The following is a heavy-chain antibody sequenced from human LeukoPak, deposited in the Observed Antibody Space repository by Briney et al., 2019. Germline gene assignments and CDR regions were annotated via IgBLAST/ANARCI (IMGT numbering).Heavy chain of an antibody. J-gene: IGHJ4*02. V-gene: IGHV1-69*05. CDR3: ARGLSGND. Sequence: SVRVSCKASGGTFSSYAISWVRQAPGQGLGWMGGIIPIFGTANYAQKFQGRVTITTDESTSTAYMELSSLRSEDTAVYYCARGLSGNDWGQGTLVTVSS. CDR2: IIPIFGTA. CDR1: GGTFSSYA. D-gene: IGHD3-10*01.